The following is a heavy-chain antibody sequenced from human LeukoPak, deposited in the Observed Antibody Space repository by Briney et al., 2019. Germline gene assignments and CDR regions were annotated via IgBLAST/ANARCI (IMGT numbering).Heavy chain of an antibody. CDR1: GYTFTGYY. V-gene: IGHV1-2*02. Sequence: ASVKVSCKASGYTFTGYYIHWVRQAPGQGLEWMGWINPNSGGTKYAQKFQGRVTMTRDTSISTANMELSRLRSDDTAVYYCARDEGYCTNDVCLATIGHFDYWGQGTLVTVSS. CDR2: INPNSGGT. J-gene: IGHJ4*02. D-gene: IGHD2-8*01. CDR3: ARDEGYCTNDVCLATIGHFDY.